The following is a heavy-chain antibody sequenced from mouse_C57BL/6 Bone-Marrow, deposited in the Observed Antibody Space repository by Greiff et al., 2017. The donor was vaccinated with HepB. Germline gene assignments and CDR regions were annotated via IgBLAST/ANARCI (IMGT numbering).Heavy chain of an antibody. V-gene: IGHV1-26*01. Sequence: EVQLQQSGPELVKPGASVKISCKASGYTFTDYYMNWVKQSHGKILEWIGDINPNNGGTSYNQKFKGKATLTVDKSSSTAYMELRSLTSEDSAVYYCARSGYYGSSYHWYFDVWGTGTTVTVSS. CDR2: INPNNGGT. J-gene: IGHJ1*03. D-gene: IGHD1-1*01. CDR1: GYTFTDYY. CDR3: ARSGYYGSSYHWYFDV.